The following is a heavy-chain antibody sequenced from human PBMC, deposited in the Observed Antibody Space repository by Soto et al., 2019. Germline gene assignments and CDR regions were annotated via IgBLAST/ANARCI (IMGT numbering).Heavy chain of an antibody. CDR1: GFTFSSYW. D-gene: IGHD4-4*01. J-gene: IGHJ6*02. CDR2: IKQDGSEK. Sequence: VQLVESGGGLVQPGGSLRLSCAASGFTFSSYWMSWVRQAPGKGLEWVANIKQDGSEKYYVDSVKGRFTISRDNAKNSLYLQMNSLRAEDTAVYYCASYGTVTTNYYYYGMDVWGQGTTVTVSS. CDR3: ASYGTVTTNYYYYGMDV. V-gene: IGHV3-7*01.